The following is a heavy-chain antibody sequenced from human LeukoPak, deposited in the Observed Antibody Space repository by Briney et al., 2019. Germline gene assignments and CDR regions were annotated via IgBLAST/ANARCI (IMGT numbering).Heavy chain of an antibody. J-gene: IGHJ4*02. CDR3: ARLFRIGAGRDYFDY. D-gene: IGHD3-10*01. CDR2: IDYSGGSS. V-gene: IGHV3-23*01. Sequence: GGSLRLSCTVSGFTLSSYEMSWIRQAPGRGLEWVSSIDYSGGSSYYADSVKGRFTISRDDSKNTLYLQMNSLRAEDTAVYYCARLFRIGAGRDYFDYWGQGTLVTVSS. CDR1: GFTLSSYE.